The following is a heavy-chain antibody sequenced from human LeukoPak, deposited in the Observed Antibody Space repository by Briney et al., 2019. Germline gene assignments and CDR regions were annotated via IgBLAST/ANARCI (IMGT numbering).Heavy chain of an antibody. V-gene: IGHV3-7*01. CDR1: GFTFNTFW. CDR2: IKEDGTKK. D-gene: IGHD6-13*01. CDR3: ARDAAGYDP. Sequence: GGSLRLSCAASGFTFNTFWMSWVRQTPGKGLEWVANIKEDGTKKYYVDSVKVRFTISRDNAENSLYLQMNSLRAEDTAVYYCARDAAGYDPWGQGTLVTVSS. J-gene: IGHJ5*02.